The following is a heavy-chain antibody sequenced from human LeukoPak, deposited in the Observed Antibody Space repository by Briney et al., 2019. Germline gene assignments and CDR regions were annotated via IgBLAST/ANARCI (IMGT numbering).Heavy chain of an antibody. J-gene: IGHJ4*02. V-gene: IGHV3-53*04. CDR2: MYSGGTT. D-gene: IGHD3-10*01. Sequence: GGSLRLSCAASGFTVSNNYMSWVRQAPGKGLEWVSVMYSGGTTYYADSVKGRFTISRHNSKNTLYLQMNSLRAEDTAVYYCASMKWGDVFDYWGQGTLVIVSS. CDR3: ASMKWGDVFDY. CDR1: GFTVSNNY.